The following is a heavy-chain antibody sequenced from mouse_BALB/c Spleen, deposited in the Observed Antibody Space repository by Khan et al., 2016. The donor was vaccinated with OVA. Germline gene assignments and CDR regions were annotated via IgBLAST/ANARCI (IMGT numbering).Heavy chain of an antibody. J-gene: IGHJ3*01. CDR1: GYAFTNYL. D-gene: IGHD1-1*01. V-gene: IGHV1-54*01. CDR2: INPGSGGT. CDR3: ARQGANTGWVAY. Sequence: QVQLQQSGAELVRPGTSVKVSCKASGYAFTNYLIEWIKQRPGQGLEWIGLINPGSGGTNYNEKFKGKAILTADKSSSTAYMQLSSLTSDDSSVYCCARQGANTGWVAYWGQGTLVTVSA.